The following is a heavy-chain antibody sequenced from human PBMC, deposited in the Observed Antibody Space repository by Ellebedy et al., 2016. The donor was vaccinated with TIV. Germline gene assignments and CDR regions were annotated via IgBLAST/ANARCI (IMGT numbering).Heavy chain of an antibody. J-gene: IGHJ6*02. CDR3: ARDPTDVLTGQIYGMDV. Sequence: PSETLSLTCSVSGDSINNYFWTWVRQPPGKGLEWIGYVHHSGSTSYNPSLKSRVTISLDASTTQFSLKLSSVTAADTAVYYCARDPTDVLTGQIYGMDVWGQGTTVTVSS. CDR1: GDSINNYF. CDR2: VHHSGST. V-gene: IGHV4-59*01. D-gene: IGHD3-9*01.